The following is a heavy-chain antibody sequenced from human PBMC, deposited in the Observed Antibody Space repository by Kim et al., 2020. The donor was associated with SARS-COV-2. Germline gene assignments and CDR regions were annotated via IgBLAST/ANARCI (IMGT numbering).Heavy chain of an antibody. V-gene: IGHV3-21*01. CDR3: ARVPPIRF. CDR1: GFAFGSFV. Sequence: GGSLRLSCAASGFAFGSFVVTWVRQAPNKGLEWVAAISWNSEIIYYADSLKGRFTISRDNAKNSVYLHVTTLTTEDAAVYYCARVPPIRF. J-gene: IGHJ5*01. CDR2: ISWNSEII.